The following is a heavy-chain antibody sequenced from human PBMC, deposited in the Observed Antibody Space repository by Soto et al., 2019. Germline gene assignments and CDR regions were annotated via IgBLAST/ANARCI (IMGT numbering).Heavy chain of an antibody. CDR2: ISSSGSTI. V-gene: IGHV3-48*03. CDR3: ARDHKGGYYYYGMDV. J-gene: IGHJ6*02. Sequence: PGGSLRLSCAACGFTFSSYEMNWVRQAPGKGLEWVSYISSSGSTIYYADSVKGRFTISRDNAKNSLYLQMSSLRAEDTAVYYCARDHKGGYYYYGMDVWGQGTTVTVSS. CDR1: GFTFSSYE.